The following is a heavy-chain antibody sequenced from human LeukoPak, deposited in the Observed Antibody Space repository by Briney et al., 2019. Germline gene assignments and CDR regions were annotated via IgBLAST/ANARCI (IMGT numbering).Heavy chain of an antibody. CDR3: AKSQIVVVMGYYFDY. D-gene: IGHD3-22*01. Sequence: SETLSLTCNVSGGSISGYHWSWIRQPPGKGLEWLGYIYYSGSSNYNPSLKSRVTISADTSKNQFSLKLSSVTAADTAVYYCAKSQIVVVMGYYFDYWGQGTLVTVSS. CDR2: IYYSGSS. J-gene: IGHJ4*02. CDR1: GGSISGYH. V-gene: IGHV4-59*01.